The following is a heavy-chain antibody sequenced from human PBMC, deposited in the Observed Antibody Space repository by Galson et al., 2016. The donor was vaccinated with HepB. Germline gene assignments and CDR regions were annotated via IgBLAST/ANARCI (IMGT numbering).Heavy chain of an antibody. Sequence: QSGAEVTKPGEFLTISCKGSGTSFDNYWIGWVRQMPGKGLEWMGIINPGKSDTIYTPSFQGQVTRSADKSITTAYLQWSSLKASDTATYYCATIPGGYSGYDLWGQGTLVTVSS. V-gene: IGHV5-51*01. CDR3: ATIPGGYSGYDL. J-gene: IGHJ5*02. CDR2: INPGKSDT. CDR1: GTSFDNYW. D-gene: IGHD1-26*01.